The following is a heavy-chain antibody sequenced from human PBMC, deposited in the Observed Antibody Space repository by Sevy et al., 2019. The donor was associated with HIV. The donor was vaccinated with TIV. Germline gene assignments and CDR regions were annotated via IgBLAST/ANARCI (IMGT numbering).Heavy chain of an antibody. V-gene: IGHV3-23*01. J-gene: IGHJ4*02. Sequence: GGSLRLSCAASGFTFSSYAMSWVRQAPGKGLERVSAISGGGGATYYPDSVKGRFTISRANSKNTLYLQMNSLRAEDTAVYYCAKDHSSGWFDYWGQGTLVTVSS. CDR1: GFTFSSYA. CDR3: AKDHSSGWFDY. CDR2: ISGGGGAT. D-gene: IGHD6-19*01.